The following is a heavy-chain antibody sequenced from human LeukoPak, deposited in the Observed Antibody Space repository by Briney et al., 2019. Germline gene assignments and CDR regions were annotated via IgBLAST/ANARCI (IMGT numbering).Heavy chain of an antibody. CDR2: INPNSGGT. Sequence: ASVKVSCKASGYTFTGYYMHWVRQAPGQGLEWMGWINPNSGGTNYAQKFQGRVTMTRDTSISTAYMELSRLRSDDTAVYYCARTVDTAMEFDYWGQGTLATVSS. J-gene: IGHJ4*02. CDR3: ARTVDTAMEFDY. V-gene: IGHV1-2*02. D-gene: IGHD5-18*01. CDR1: GYTFTGYY.